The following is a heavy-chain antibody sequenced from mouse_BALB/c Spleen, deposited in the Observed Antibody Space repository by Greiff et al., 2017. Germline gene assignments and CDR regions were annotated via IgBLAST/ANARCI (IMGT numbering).Heavy chain of an antibody. CDR2: IWSGGST. Sequence: QVHVKQSGPGLVQPSQSLSITCTVSGFSLTSYGVHWVRQSPGKGLEWLGVIWSGGSTDYNAAFISRLSISKDNSKSQVFFKMNSLQANDTAIYYCARKVRQGYYAMDYWGQGTSVTVSS. V-gene: IGHV2-2*02. J-gene: IGHJ4*01. D-gene: IGHD2-14*01. CDR1: GFSLTSYG. CDR3: ARKVRQGYYAMDY.